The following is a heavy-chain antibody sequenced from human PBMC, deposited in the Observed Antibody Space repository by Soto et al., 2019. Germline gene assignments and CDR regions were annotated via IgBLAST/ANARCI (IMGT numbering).Heavy chain of an antibody. CDR1: DGYLISGGYS. CDR2: IYYSGST. D-gene: IGHD2-2*01. Sequence: SHTRAVSDGYLISGGYSWSWIRQPPGKGLEWIGYIYYSGSTNYNPSLKSRVTISVDTSKNQFSLKLSSVTAADTDVYDCARDDDALDYLGQGTLVTVSS. CDR3: ARDDDALDY. V-gene: IGHV4-61*08. J-gene: IGHJ4*02.